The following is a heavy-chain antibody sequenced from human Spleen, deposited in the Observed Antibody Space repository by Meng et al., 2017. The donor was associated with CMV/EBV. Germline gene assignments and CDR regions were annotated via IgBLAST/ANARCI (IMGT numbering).Heavy chain of an antibody. CDR3: ARAYSSGWNEFDY. V-gene: IGHV1-2*02. CDR1: GYTFTSYG. CDR2: INPNNGGT. D-gene: IGHD6-19*01. J-gene: IGHJ4*02. Sequence: ASVKVSCKASGYTFTSYGISWVRQAPGQGLEWMGWINPNNGGTKYVEKFQGRVTVTRDTSISTAYMDLSRLRSDDTAVYFCARAYSSGWNEFDYWGQGTLVTVSS.